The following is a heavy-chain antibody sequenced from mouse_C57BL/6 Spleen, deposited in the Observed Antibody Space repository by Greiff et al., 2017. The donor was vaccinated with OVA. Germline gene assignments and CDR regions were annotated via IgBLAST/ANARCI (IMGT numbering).Heavy chain of an antibody. CDR3: ARGGGTYYFDY. V-gene: IGHV1-76*01. D-gene: IGHD1-1*02. J-gene: IGHJ2*01. CDR1: GYTFTDYY. CDR2: IYPGSGNT. Sequence: VQLKESGAELVRPGASVKLSCKASGYTFTDYYINWVKQRPGQGLEWIARIYPGSGNTYYNEKFKGKATLTAEKSSSTAYMQLSSLTSEDSAVYFCARGGGTYYFDYWGQGTTLTVSS.